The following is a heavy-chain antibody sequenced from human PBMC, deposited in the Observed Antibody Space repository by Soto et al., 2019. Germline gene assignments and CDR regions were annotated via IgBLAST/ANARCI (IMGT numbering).Heavy chain of an antibody. CDR1: GFTFSDAW. J-gene: IGHJ4*02. V-gene: IGHV3-15*01. Sequence: GGSLRLSCAASGFTFSDAWMSWVRQAPGKGLDWVGRIKGKIDGGTTDYAAPVKGRFTISRDDSKNTLYLQMNSLKTEDTAVYYCTSTDDFGDYTYFDYWGQGTLVTVSS. CDR3: TSTDDFGDYTYFDY. CDR2: IKGKIDGGTT. D-gene: IGHD4-17*01.